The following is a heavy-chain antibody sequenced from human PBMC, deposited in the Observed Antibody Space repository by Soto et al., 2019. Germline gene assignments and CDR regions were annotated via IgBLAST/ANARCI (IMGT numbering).Heavy chain of an antibody. J-gene: IGHJ5*02. CDR1: GFSLSDARMG. Sequence: QVTLKESGPVLVKPTETLTLTCTVSGFSLSDARMGVTWIRQPPGKALEWLANIFSNDEKSYTTSLQSRLTTYKDTSKSQVVLTMANMDPVDTATYYCGRIRGDYLWGSYSSRSFDTWGQGTLVTVSS. CDR2: IFSNDEK. V-gene: IGHV2-26*01. CDR3: GRIRGDYLWGSYSSRSFDT. D-gene: IGHD3-16*02.